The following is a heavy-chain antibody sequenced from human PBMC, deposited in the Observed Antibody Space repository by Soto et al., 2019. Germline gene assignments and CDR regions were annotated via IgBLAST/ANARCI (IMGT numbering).Heavy chain of an antibody. D-gene: IGHD3-3*01. CDR3: AKAKDFYDFLIHS. J-gene: IGHJ4*02. V-gene: IGHV3-21*01. CDR2: ISSTSSYI. CDR1: GFTFGTYS. Sequence: EVRLVESGGGLVKPGGSLRLSCAASGFTFGTYSMSWVRQAPGKGLEWLSSISSTSSYIYYADSVKGRFTISRDNAKSSVYLQIHSLRAEATAVYYCAKAKDFYDFLIHSWGQGTLVTVSS.